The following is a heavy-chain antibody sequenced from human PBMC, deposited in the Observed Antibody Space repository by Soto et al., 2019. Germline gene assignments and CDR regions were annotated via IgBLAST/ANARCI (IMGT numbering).Heavy chain of an antibody. CDR2: ISGSGGST. CDR3: AKVEEAVTIVGVAPDY. J-gene: IGHJ4*02. D-gene: IGHD3-3*01. CDR1: GFTFSSYA. V-gene: IGHV3-23*01. Sequence: EVQLLESGGGLVQPGGSLRLSCAASGFTFSSYAMSWVRQAPGKGLEWVSAISGSGGSTYYADSVKGRFTISRDNSKNTLYLQMNSLRAEDTAVYYFAKVEEAVTIVGVAPDYWGQGTRVTVSS.